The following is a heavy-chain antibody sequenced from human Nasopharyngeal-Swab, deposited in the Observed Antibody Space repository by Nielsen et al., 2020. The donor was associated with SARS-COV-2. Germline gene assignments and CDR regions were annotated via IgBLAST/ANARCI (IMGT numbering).Heavy chain of an antibody. J-gene: IGHJ4*02. V-gene: IGHV3-33*01. Sequence: GSLKLSCAASGFTFSSYCMHWVRQAPGKGLEWVAVIWYDGSNKYYADSVKGRFTISRDNSKNTLYLQMNSLRAEDTAVYYCARGRKWRGAAAGRFDSWGQGTLVTVSS. D-gene: IGHD6-13*01. CDR2: IWYDGSNK. CDR3: ARGRKWRGAAAGRFDS. CDR1: GFTFSSYC.